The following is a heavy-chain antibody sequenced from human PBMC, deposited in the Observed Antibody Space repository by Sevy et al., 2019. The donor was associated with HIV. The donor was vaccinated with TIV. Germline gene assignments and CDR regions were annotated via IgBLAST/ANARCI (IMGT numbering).Heavy chain of an antibody. Sequence: SETLSLTCTVSGGSISSSSYYWGWIRQPPGKGLEWIGSIYYSGSTYYNPSLKSRVTISVDTSKNQFSLKLSSVTAADTAVYYCASLRIDTAMDRYGMDVWGQGTTVTVSS. J-gene: IGHJ6*02. CDR1: GGSISSSSYY. CDR2: IYYSGST. V-gene: IGHV4-39*01. CDR3: ASLRIDTAMDRYGMDV. D-gene: IGHD5-18*01.